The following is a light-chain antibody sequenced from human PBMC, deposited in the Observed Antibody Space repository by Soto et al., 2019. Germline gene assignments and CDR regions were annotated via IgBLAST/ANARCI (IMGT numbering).Light chain of an antibody. CDR1: QTVNSN. Sequence: EIVMTQSPATLSVSPGERATLSCRASQTVNSNLAWYQHKPGQAPRLLIYGASTRATGIPARFSGSGSGTEFTLTISSLQSEDFAVYYCHQYNNWPYTFGQGTNLEIK. J-gene: IGKJ2*01. CDR2: GAS. CDR3: HQYNNWPYT. V-gene: IGKV3-15*01.